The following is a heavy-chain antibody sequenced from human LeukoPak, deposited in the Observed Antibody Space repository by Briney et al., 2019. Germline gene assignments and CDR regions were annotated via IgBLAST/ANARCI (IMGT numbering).Heavy chain of an antibody. CDR2: INGDGSST. Sequence: GGSLRLSCAASGFTVSTYWMHWVRQAPGKGLVWVSRINGDGSSTDYADSVKGRFTITRDNAKNTLYLQMNSLRAEDTAVYYCTRDEPSGSYYPVGCWGQGTLVTVSS. D-gene: IGHD1-26*01. V-gene: IGHV3-74*01. CDR1: GFTVSTYW. CDR3: TRDEPSGSYYPVGC. J-gene: IGHJ4*02.